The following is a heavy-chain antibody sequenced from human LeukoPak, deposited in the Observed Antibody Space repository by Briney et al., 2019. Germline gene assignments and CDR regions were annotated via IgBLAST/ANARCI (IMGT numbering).Heavy chain of an antibody. Sequence: PGGSLRLSCAASGFTFSSYSMNWVLQARGKGLEWVSSISSSSHTYYADSVQGRFTIARDNAKNSLYLQMNSLRAEDTAVYYCARDSIAARRMDYWGQGTLVTVSS. D-gene: IGHD6-6*01. J-gene: IGHJ4*02. CDR2: ISSSSHT. CDR1: GFTFSSYS. CDR3: ARDSIAARRMDY. V-gene: IGHV3-21*01.